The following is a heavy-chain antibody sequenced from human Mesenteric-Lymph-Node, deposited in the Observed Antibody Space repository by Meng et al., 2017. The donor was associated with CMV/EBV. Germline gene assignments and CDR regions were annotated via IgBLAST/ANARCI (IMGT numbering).Heavy chain of an antibody. J-gene: IGHJ6*02. Sequence: GESLKISCAASGFSFGSYWMSWVRQAPGKGPEWVANINQDGSEKYSVDSVKGRFTISRDNAKNSLYLQMNSLRAEDMALYYCAKDVGSGTANYYYGMDVWGQGTTVTVSS. CDR3: AKDVGSGTANYYYGMDV. CDR1: GFSFGSYW. V-gene: IGHV3-7*03. CDR2: INQDGSEK. D-gene: IGHD3-10*01.